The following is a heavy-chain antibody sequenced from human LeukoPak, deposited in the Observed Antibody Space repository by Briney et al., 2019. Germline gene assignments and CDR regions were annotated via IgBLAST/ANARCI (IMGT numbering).Heavy chain of an antibody. CDR3: AREITPNSAYYNDAFDI. D-gene: IGHD3-22*01. V-gene: IGHV3-48*03. CDR2: ISSSGSSI. Sequence: PGGCLKLSCAASGFTFSSYEMNWVRQAPGKGLEWVSYISSSGSSIYYTDSVKGRFTISRDNAKNSLYLQMNSLRAEDTAAYYCAREITPNSAYYNDAFDIWGQGTIVTVSS. J-gene: IGHJ3*02. CDR1: GFTFSSYE.